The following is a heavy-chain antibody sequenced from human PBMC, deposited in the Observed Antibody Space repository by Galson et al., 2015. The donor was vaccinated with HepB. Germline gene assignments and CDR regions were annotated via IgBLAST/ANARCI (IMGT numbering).Heavy chain of an antibody. CDR2: ISYDGSNK. J-gene: IGHJ4*02. Sequence: SPRLSCAASGFTFSSYGMHWVRQAPGKGLEWVAVISYDGSNKYYADSVKGRFTISRDNSKNTLYLQMNSLRAEDTAVYYCAKEGLVWYYYDSRPKYYFDYWGQGTLVTVSS. CDR3: AKEGLVWYYYDSRPKYYFDY. CDR1: GFTFSSYG. D-gene: IGHD3-22*01. V-gene: IGHV3-30*18.